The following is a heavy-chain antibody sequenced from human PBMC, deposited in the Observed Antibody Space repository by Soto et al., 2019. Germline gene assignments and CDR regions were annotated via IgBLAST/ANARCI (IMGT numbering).Heavy chain of an antibody. CDR2: ISSDGRKK. J-gene: IGHJ6*01. V-gene: IGHV3-30*18. D-gene: IGHD1-1*01. CDR1: GVTFGSFG. Sequence: QVQLVESGGGVVQPVRSLRLSCAASGVTFGSFGMHWVRQAPGRGLEWVEVISSDGRKKYYADSVKGRFTISRDNSQKTLFRQMNGRRAERTAVYYCGNQSAQVHLQYKPVYYYYGMDVWGQGTRVTVSS. CDR3: GNQSAQVHLQYKPVYYYYGMDV.